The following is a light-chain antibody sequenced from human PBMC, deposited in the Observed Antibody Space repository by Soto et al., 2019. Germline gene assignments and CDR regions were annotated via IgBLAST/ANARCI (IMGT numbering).Light chain of an antibody. CDR2: EVT. CDR3: CSYAGGSIYVL. CDR1: SGDVGNFNL. V-gene: IGLV2-23*02. J-gene: IGLJ2*01. Sequence: QSALTQPASVSGSPGQSITISCTGTSGDVGNFNLVSWYQQHPGEAPNLVIYEVTKRPSGVSYRFSGSKSGNTASLTISGLQAEDEADYYCCSYAGGSIYVLFGGGTKLTAL.